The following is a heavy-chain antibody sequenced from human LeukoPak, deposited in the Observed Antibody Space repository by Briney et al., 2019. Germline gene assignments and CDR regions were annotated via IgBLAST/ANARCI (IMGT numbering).Heavy chain of an antibody. Sequence: GRSLRLSCAASGFTFSSYGMHWARQAPGKGLEWVAVIWYDGSNKYYADSVKGRFTISRDNSKNTLYLQMNSLRAEDTAVYYCARGLELRVVPAATPPSYYGMDVWGQGTTVTVSS. CDR2: IWYDGSNK. D-gene: IGHD2-2*01. J-gene: IGHJ6*02. V-gene: IGHV3-33*01. CDR3: ARGLELRVVPAATPPSYYGMDV. CDR1: GFTFSSYG.